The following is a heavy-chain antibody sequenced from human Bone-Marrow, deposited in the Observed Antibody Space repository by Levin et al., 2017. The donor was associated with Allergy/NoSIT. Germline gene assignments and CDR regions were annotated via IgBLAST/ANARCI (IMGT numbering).Heavy chain of an antibody. CDR3: ARVEYHDSSAYCGS. Sequence: WASVKVSCKASGYIFNLYGIAWVRQAPGQGLEWMGWVSAHNGNTDYAQKFQGRVTMTTDTSTSTVYMELRSLRSDDTAVYYCARVEYHDSSAYCGSWGQGTPVNVSA. J-gene: IGHJ4*02. CDR2: VSAHNGNT. CDR1: GYIFNLYG. D-gene: IGHD3-22*01. V-gene: IGHV1-18*01.